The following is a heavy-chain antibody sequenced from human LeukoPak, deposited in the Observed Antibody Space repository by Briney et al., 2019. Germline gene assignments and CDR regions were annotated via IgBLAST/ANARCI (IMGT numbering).Heavy chain of an antibody. CDR1: GGSISSSSYY. V-gene: IGHV4-39*01. J-gene: IGHJ4*02. D-gene: IGHD2-15*01. CDR3: ARQFKWVVAAMPVGY. CDR2: INYSGST. Sequence: SETLSLTCTVSGGSISSSSYYWGWIRQPPGKGLEWIGSINYSGSTYYNPSLKSRVTISVDTCKNQFSLKLSSVTAADTAVYYCARQFKWVVAAMPVGYWGQGTLVTVSS.